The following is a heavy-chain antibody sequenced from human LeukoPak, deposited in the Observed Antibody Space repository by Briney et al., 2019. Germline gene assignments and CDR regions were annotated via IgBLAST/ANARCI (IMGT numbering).Heavy chain of an antibody. CDR3: AKDVSGSGSGVYFDY. D-gene: IGHD3-22*01. Sequence: PGGSLRLSCAASGFTFSSYAMHWVRQAPGKGLEWVSAISGSGGSTYYADSVKGRFTISRDNPKNTLYLQMNSLRAEDTAVYYCAKDVSGSGSGVYFDYWGQGTLVTVSS. V-gene: IGHV3-23*01. J-gene: IGHJ4*02. CDR1: GFTFSSYA. CDR2: ISGSGGST.